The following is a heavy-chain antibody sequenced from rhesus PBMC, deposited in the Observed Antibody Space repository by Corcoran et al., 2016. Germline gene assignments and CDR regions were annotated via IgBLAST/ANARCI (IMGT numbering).Heavy chain of an antibody. Sequence: EVQLVESGGGLVQTGGSLRLSWSASGLTFSRFVGSWGRQAPGKGLEWLSYMSNTGDTIHYADSVKGRFTISRDNAKNSLSLQMTSLRAEDTAVYYCARDRRFDVWGPGVLVTVSS. J-gene: IGHJ5-1*01. CDR2: MSNTGDTI. CDR3: ARDRRFDV. V-gene: IGHV3-136*01. CDR1: GLTFSRFV.